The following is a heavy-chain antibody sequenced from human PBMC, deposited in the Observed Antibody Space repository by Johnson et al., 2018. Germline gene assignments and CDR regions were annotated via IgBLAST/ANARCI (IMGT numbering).Heavy chain of an antibody. CDR2: ISSTGGTT. V-gene: IGHV3-48*02. J-gene: IGHJ4*02. D-gene: IGHD3-22*01. CDR1: GFTFGRKS. CDR3: ARCLTLTSVVAFSFDY. Sequence: VQLVQSGGGFVQPGGSLRLSCEASGFTFGRKSVMWVRQAPGKRLEWISHISSTGGTTLYADSVKGRFTISRDNAKNSLYLQMNSLRDDDTAVYYCARCLTLTSVVAFSFDYWGQGTLVTVSS.